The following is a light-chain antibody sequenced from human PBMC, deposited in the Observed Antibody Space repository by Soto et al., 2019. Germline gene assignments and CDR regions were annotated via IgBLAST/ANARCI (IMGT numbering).Light chain of an antibody. CDR3: QQYNRWPPFT. CDR1: QSVSSS. Sequence: EVVMTQSPATLSVSPGERATLSCRASQSVSSSLAWYQQKPGQAPRLLIYGASTRATGIPVRFSGSGSGTDFTLTISSLQSEDFAVYYCQQYNRWPPFTFGQGTKVEIK. CDR2: GAS. J-gene: IGKJ1*01. V-gene: IGKV3-15*01.